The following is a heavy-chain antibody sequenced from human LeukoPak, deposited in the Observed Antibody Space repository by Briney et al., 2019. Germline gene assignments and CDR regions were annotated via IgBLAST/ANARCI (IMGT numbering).Heavy chain of an antibody. D-gene: IGHD3-3*01. CDR1: GFTFSSYS. CDR2: ISSSSSTI. J-gene: IGHJ6*03. Sequence: PGGSLRLSCAASGFTFSSYSINWVRQAPGKGLEWVSYISSSSSTIYYADSVKGRFTISRDNAKNSLYLQMNSLRAEDTAVYYCARNFYDFWSGPFYYYYMDVWGKGTTVTVSS. CDR3: ARNFYDFWSGPFYYYYMDV. V-gene: IGHV3-48*01.